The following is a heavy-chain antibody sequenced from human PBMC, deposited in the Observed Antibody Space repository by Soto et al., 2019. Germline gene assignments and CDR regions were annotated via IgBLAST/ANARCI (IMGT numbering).Heavy chain of an antibody. D-gene: IGHD6-19*01. J-gene: IGHJ6*03. CDR1: GFSLASGKVG. CDR2: IFSNVEK. CDR3: AQILFGRSVAGGYFYMYV. V-gene: IGHV2-26*01. Sequence: GSGPTLVNPTETLTLTCTVSGFSLASGKVGVTWIRQPPGKALEWLAHIFSNVEKSYRTSLKDRLTISEDTSKSQVVLTMTNVDPVDTATYYCAQILFGRSVAGGYFYMYVWGKGTTVTVSS.